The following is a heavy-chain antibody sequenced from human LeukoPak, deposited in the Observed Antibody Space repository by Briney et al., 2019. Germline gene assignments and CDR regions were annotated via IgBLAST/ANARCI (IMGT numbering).Heavy chain of an antibody. Sequence: GESLKIPCQGSGYSFTSYWIGWVRQMPGKGLEWMGIIYPGDSDTRYSPSFQGQVTISADKSISTAYMQWSSLKASDTAMYYCARQLYSSSSGFDYWGQGTLVTVSS. V-gene: IGHV5-51*01. CDR1: GYSFTSYW. J-gene: IGHJ4*02. D-gene: IGHD6-6*01. CDR2: IYPGDSDT. CDR3: ARQLYSSSSGFDY.